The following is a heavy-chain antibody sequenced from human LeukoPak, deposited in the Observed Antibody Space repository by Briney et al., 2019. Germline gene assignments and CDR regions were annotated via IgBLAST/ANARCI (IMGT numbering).Heavy chain of an antibody. CDR2: IYYSGST. Sequence: SETLSLTCTVSGGYISSYYWSWIRQPPGKGLEWIGYIYYSGSTNYNPSLKSRVTISVDTSKNQFSLKLSSVTATDTAVYFCARRGSAWYWDYWGQGTLVTVSS. CDR3: ARRGSAWYWDY. CDR1: GGYISSYY. V-gene: IGHV4-59*08. D-gene: IGHD6-19*01. J-gene: IGHJ4*02.